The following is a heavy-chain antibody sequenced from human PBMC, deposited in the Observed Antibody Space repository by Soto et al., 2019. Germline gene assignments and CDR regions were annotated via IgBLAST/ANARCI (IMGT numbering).Heavy chain of an antibody. D-gene: IGHD3-22*01. CDR2: IIPIFGAA. J-gene: IGHJ5*02. V-gene: IGHV1-69*13. CDR3: ARLSRPNYYDTSGFFKDNWFDP. Sequence: SVKVSCKASGGTFSSYAISWVRQAPGQGLEWMGGIIPIFGAANYAQKFQGRVTITADESTNTVYMELSSLRSEDTAMYYCARLSRPNYYDTSGFFKDNWFDPWGQGTLGTVSS. CDR1: GGTFSSYA.